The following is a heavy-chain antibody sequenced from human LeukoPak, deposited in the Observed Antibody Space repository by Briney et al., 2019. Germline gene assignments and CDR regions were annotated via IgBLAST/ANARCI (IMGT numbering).Heavy chain of an antibody. V-gene: IGHV4-59*01. CDR3: AMDYYDSSGYYLNY. Sequence: SETLSLTCTVSGGSISSYYWSWIRQPPGKGLEWIGYIYYSGSTNYNPSLKSRVTISVDTSKNQFSLKLSSVTAADTAVYYCAMDYYDSSGYYLNYWGQGTLVTVSS. D-gene: IGHD3-22*01. CDR1: GGSISSYY. J-gene: IGHJ4*02. CDR2: IYYSGST.